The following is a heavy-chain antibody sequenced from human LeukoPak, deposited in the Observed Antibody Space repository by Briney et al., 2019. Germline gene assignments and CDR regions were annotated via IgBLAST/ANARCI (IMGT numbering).Heavy chain of an antibody. J-gene: IGHJ4*02. CDR3: AREYYYDSSGYFDY. CDR2: IKQDGSEK. D-gene: IGHD3-22*01. Sequence: GGSLRLSCAASGSTFSSYWMSWVRQAPGKGLEWVANIKQDGSEKYYVDSVKGRFTISRDNAKNSLYLQMNSLRAEDTAVYYCAREYYYDSSGYFDYWGQGTLVTVSS. V-gene: IGHV3-7*01. CDR1: GSTFSSYW.